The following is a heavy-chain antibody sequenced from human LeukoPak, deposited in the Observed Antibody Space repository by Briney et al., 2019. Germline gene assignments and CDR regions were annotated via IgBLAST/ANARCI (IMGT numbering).Heavy chain of an antibody. D-gene: IGHD3-16*01. CDR3: ARVGRGSQGAFDI. CDR2: IIPIFGTA. V-gene: IGHV1-69*05. J-gene: IGHJ3*02. Sequence: SVKVSCKASGGTFSSYAISWVRQAPGQGLEWMGGIIPIFGTANYAQKFQGRVTITRDTSASTAYMELSSLRSEDTAVYYCARVGRGSQGAFDIWGQGTMVTVSS. CDR1: GGTFSSYA.